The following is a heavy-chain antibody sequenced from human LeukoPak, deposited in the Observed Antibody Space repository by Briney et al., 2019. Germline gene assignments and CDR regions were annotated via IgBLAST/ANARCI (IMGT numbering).Heavy chain of an antibody. Sequence: GESLKISCKGSGSIFTSYWIGWVRQLPGKGLEWMGIIYPGDSDTRDSPSFQGQVTISADKSISTAYLQWSSLKASDTAMYYCAREYCSGGSCSYNWFDPWGQGTLVTVSS. J-gene: IGHJ5*02. D-gene: IGHD2-15*01. CDR2: IYPGDSDT. CDR1: GSIFTSYW. CDR3: AREYCSGGSCSYNWFDP. V-gene: IGHV5-51*01.